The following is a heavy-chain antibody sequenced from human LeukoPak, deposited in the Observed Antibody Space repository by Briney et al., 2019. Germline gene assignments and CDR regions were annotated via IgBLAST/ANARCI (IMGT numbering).Heavy chain of an antibody. Sequence: QAGGSLRLSCAASGFTFSDFGMHWVRQAPGMGLEWVALIRSDGSNKYYAESVKGRFTISRDSSKNTLFLQMNSLRVEDTAVYYCAKDRDDYGNDCWGQGVLVTVST. CDR1: GFTFSDFG. CDR2: IRSDGSNK. D-gene: IGHD4-17*01. J-gene: IGHJ4*02. V-gene: IGHV3-30*02. CDR3: AKDRDDYGNDC.